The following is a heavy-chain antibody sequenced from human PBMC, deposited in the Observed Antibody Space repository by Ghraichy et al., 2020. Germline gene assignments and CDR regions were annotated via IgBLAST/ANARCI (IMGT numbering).Heavy chain of an antibody. CDR3: ARDRYDSSGYYYYGMDV. J-gene: IGHJ6*02. Sequence: GGSLRLSCAASGFTFSSYEMNWVRQAPGKGLEWVSYISSSGSTIYYADSVKGRFTISRDNAKNSLYLQMNSLRAEDTAVYYCARDRYDSSGYYYYGMDVWGQGTTVTVSS. CDR2: ISSSGSTI. D-gene: IGHD3-22*01. V-gene: IGHV3-48*03. CDR1: GFTFSSYE.